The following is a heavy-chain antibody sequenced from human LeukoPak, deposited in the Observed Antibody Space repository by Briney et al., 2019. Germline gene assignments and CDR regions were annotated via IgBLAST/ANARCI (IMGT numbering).Heavy chain of an antibody. CDR2: INHSGGT. V-gene: IGHV4-34*01. CDR1: GFTFSDYY. CDR3: ARGIWVVVVVAARGFWFDP. D-gene: IGHD2-15*01. J-gene: IGHJ5*02. Sequence: SGGSLRLSCAASGFTFSDYYMSWIRQPPGKGLEWIGEINHSGGTNYNPSLKSRVTISVDTSKNQFSLKLSSVTAADTAVYYCARGIWVVVVVAARGFWFDPWGQGTLVTVSS.